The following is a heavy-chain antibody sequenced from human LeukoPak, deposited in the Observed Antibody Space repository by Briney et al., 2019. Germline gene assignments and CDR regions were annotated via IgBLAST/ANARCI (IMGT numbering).Heavy chain of an antibody. CDR2: IYYGGST. Sequence: SETLSLTCTVSGGSISSGDYYWSWIRQPPGKGLEWIGYIYYGGSTYYNPSLKSRVTISVDTSKNQFSLKLSSVTAADTAVYYCARGLGSDAFDIWGQGTMVTVSS. CDR3: ARGLGSDAFDI. J-gene: IGHJ3*02. CDR1: GGSISSGDYY. V-gene: IGHV4-30-4*01.